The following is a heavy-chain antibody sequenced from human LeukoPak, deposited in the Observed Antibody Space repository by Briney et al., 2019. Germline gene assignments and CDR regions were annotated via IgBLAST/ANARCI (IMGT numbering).Heavy chain of an antibody. CDR2: IYYSGST. CDR3: ARDGYRYCSSTSCYSYYYYYYMDV. D-gene: IGHD2-2*01. CDR1: GGSISSYY. V-gene: IGHV4-59*12. Sequence: SETLSLTCTVSGGSISSYYWSWIRQPPGKGLEWIGYIYYSGSTNYNPSLKSRVTISVDTSKNQFSLKLSSVTAADTAVYYCARDGYRYCSSTSCYSYYYYYYMDVWGKGTTVTVSS. J-gene: IGHJ6*03.